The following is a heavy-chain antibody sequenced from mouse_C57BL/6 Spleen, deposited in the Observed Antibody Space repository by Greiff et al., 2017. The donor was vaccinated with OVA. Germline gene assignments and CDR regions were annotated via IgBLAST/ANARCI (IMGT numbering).Heavy chain of an antibody. J-gene: IGHJ3*01. Sequence: VKLQESGAELVKPGASVKLSCKASGYTFTSYWMHWVKQRPGRGLEWIGRIDPNSGGTKYNEKFKSKATMTVDKPASTAYLHRSSLTSEDSAVYECARSVTWAWVAYWGQGTLVTVSA. CDR2: IDPNSGGT. D-gene: IGHD2-13*01. V-gene: IGHV1-72*01. CDR3: ARSVTWAWVAY. CDR1: GYTFTSYW.